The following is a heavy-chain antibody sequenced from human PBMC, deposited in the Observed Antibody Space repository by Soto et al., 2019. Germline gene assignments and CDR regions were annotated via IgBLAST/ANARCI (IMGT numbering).Heavy chain of an antibody. V-gene: IGHV3-23*01. D-gene: IGHD4-17*01. CDR1: GFTFSSYA. Sequence: GGSLRLSCAASGFTFSSYAMSWVRQAPGKGLEWVSAIIGIGGSTYYADSVKGRFTISRDNSKNTLYLQMNSLRAEDTAVYYCAKLRWPYFDYWGQGTLVTVSS. CDR3: AKLRWPYFDY. CDR2: IIGIGGST. J-gene: IGHJ4*02.